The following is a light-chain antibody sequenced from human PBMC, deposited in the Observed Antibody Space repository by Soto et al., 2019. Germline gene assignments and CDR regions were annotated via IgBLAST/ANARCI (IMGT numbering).Light chain of an antibody. J-gene: IGKJ3*01. Sequence: EIVMTQSPATLSVSPGERATLSCRASQSVSINLAWYQQKPGQPPRLLIYGASTRATGVPARFSGSGSGTEFTLTISSXXXEXFAAYYCQQYYNWPPETFGPGTKVDIK. CDR1: QSVSIN. CDR2: GAS. V-gene: IGKV3-15*01. CDR3: QQYYNWPPET.